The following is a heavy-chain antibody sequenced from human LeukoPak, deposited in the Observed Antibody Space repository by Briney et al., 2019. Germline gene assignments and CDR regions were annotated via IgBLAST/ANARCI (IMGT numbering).Heavy chain of an antibody. J-gene: IGHJ4*02. CDR3: ARETYCAADCYSGFDF. CDR1: GGSISSYY. D-gene: IGHD2-21*02. CDR2: IYYSGST. V-gene: IGHV4-59*01. Sequence: SETLSLTCTVSGGSISSYYWSWIRLPPGKGLEWIGYIYYSGSTNYNPSLRSRVTISVDTSKNQFSLKLSSVTAADTAVYYCARETYCAADCYSGFDFWGQGTLVTVSS.